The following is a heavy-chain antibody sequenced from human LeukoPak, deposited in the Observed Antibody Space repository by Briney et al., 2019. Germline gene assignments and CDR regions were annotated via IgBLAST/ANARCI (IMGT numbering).Heavy chain of an antibody. CDR1: GFTFSSYA. D-gene: IGHD6-19*01. V-gene: IGHV3-23*01. CDR3: AKAVRFTVAGIGDY. Sequence: GGSLRLSCAASGFTFSSYAMSWVRQAPGEGLERVSAISGSGGSTYYADSVKGRFTISRDNSKNTLYLQMNSLRAEDTAVYYCAKAVRFTVAGIGDYWGQGTLVTVSS. CDR2: ISGSGGST. J-gene: IGHJ4*02.